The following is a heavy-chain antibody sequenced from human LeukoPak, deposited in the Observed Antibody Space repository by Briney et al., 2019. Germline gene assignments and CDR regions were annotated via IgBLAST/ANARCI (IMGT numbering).Heavy chain of an antibody. Sequence: PSETLSLTCAVYGGSFSGYYWSWIRQPPGKGLEWIGEINHSGSTNYNPSLKSRVTISVDTSKNQFSLKLSSVTAADTAVYYCATLSMVATGFYYFDYWGQGALVTVSS. J-gene: IGHJ4*02. CDR3: ATLSMVATGFYYFDY. V-gene: IGHV4-34*01. CDR1: GGSFSGYY. CDR2: INHSGST. D-gene: IGHD5-12*01.